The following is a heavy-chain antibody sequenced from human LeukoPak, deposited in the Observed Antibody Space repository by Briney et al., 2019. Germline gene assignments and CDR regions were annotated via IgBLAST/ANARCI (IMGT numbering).Heavy chain of an antibody. CDR1: GGSFSGYY. V-gene: IGHV4-34*01. D-gene: IGHD3-10*01. CDR3: ARGLPRITMVRGVIPSRFDP. J-gene: IGHJ5*02. CDR2: INHSGST. Sequence: TSEILSLTCAVYGGSFSGYYWSWIRQPPGKGLGWSGEINHSGSTNYNPSLKSRVTISVDTSKNQFSLKLSSVTAADTAVYYCARGLPRITMVRGVIPSRFDPWGQGTLVTVSS.